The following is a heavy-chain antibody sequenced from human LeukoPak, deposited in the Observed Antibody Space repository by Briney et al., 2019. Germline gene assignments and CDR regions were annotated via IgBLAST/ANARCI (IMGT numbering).Heavy chain of an antibody. CDR1: GFTFDDYG. Sequence: PGGSLRLSCAASGFTFDDYGMSWVRQAPGKGLEWVSGINWNGGSTGYADSVKGRFTISRDNAKNSLYLQMNSLRAEDTALYYCARDSSDCGGDCYGENWFDPWGQGTLVTVSS. J-gene: IGHJ5*02. CDR3: ARDSSDCGGDCYGENWFDP. V-gene: IGHV3-20*04. CDR2: INWNGGST. D-gene: IGHD2-21*02.